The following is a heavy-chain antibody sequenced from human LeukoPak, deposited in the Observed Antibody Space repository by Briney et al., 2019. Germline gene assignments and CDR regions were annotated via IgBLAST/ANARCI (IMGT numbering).Heavy chain of an antibody. Sequence: SDTLSLTCAVSGYSITSSSWWGWIRQPPGKGLEWIGYIYHSGSTYYNPSLKSRVTISVDTSKNQFSLKLSSVTAADTAVYYCARGIVDYYDSSGYYRNPPSYFDYWGQGTLVTVSS. D-gene: IGHD3-22*01. J-gene: IGHJ4*02. V-gene: IGHV4-28*03. CDR2: IYHSGST. CDR1: GYSITSSSW. CDR3: ARGIVDYYDSSGYYRNPPSYFDY.